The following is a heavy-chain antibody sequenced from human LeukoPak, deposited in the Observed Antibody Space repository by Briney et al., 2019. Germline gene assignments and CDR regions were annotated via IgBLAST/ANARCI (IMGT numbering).Heavy chain of an antibody. J-gene: IGHJ4*02. CDR1: GGSFGNYG. D-gene: IGHD6-19*01. CDR2: VIPIFATS. CDR3: ARDPNSSGWYMVY. V-gene: IGHV1-69*06. Sequence: SVKVSCKASGGSFGNYGITWVRQAPGQGLEWVGGVIPIFATSNYAPKFQGRVTVTADRSTSTAYMELRSLTSEDTAVYYCARDPNSSGWYMVYWGQGTLVTVSS.